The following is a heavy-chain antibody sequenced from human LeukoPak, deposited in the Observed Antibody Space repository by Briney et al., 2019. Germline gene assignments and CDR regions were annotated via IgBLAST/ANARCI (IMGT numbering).Heavy chain of an antibody. CDR1: GYSISSGYY. Sequence: PSETLSLTCTVSGYSISSGYYWGWIRQPPGKGLEWIGSIYHSGSTYYNPSLKSRVTISVDTSKNQFSLKLSSVTAADTAVYYCARDVGWFDPWGQGTLVTVSS. D-gene: IGHD1-26*01. CDR3: ARDVGWFDP. CDR2: IYHSGST. V-gene: IGHV4-38-2*02. J-gene: IGHJ5*02.